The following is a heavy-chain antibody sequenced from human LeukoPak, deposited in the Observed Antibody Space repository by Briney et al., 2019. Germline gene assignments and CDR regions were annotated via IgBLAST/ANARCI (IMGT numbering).Heavy chain of an antibody. CDR2: IYYSGST. V-gene: IGHV4-59*01. Sequence: SETLSLSSAVSGGSISSYYWSWIRQPRGQGREWIGYIYYSGSTNYTPSLKSRVTISVHTSKNTVSLNLSSVTAAHTTVSYCARGAPAFHIWGQETMVSVS. J-gene: IGHJ3*02. CDR3: ARGAPAFHI. CDR1: GGSISSYY.